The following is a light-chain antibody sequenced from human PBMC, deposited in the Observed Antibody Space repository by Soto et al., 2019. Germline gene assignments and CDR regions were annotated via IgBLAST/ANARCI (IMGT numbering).Light chain of an antibody. V-gene: IGLV1-40*01. J-gene: IGLJ3*02. Sequence: QPVLTQPPTVSGAAGQTVTISCTGSSSNLGARYDVHWYQQVPGEAPKLLIFGSSDRASGVPDRFSGSKSGPSASLAITGLQPDDEATYFCQSYDKSLSGSVFGGGTKVTVL. CDR2: GSS. CDR3: QSYDKSLSGSV. CDR1: SSNLGARYD.